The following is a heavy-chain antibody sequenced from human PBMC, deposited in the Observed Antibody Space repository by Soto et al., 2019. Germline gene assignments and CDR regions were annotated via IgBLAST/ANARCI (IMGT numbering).Heavy chain of an antibody. CDR1: GGSISSSRSY. CDR2: IFYAGNT. V-gene: IGHV4-39*01. Sequence: QLQLQESGPGLVKPSETLSLTCNVSGGSISSSRSYWAWFRQPPGKELEWIANIFYAGNTYYNPSLKRRVTVSVDTSKNHFSLKLDSVTAADTAVYYCARQAAAPGIDLWFDPWGQGTLVTVSS. J-gene: IGHJ5*02. CDR3: ARQAAAPGIDLWFDP. D-gene: IGHD6-13*01.